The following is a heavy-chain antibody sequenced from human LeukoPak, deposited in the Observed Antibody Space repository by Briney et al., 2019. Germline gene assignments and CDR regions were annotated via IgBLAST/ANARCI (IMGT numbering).Heavy chain of an antibody. V-gene: IGHV3-9*01. J-gene: IGHJ4*02. CDR2: ISWNSGSI. Sequence: GGSLRLSCAASGFTFDDYAMHWVRQAPGKGLEWVSGISWNSGSIGYADSVKGRFTISRDNAKNSLYLQMNSLGAEDTALYYCAKDQNIYSSSSSDYWGQGTLVTVSS. CDR3: AKDQNIYSSSSSDY. CDR1: GFTFDDYA. D-gene: IGHD6-6*01.